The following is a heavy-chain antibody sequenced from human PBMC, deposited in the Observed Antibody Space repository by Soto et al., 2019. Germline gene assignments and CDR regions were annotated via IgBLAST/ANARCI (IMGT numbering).Heavy chain of an antibody. J-gene: IGHJ4*02. CDR1: GFTFSSYA. CDR3: AREGGRKWFGGVYYFDY. D-gene: IGHD3-10*01. CDR2: ISYDGSNK. V-gene: IGHV3-30-3*01. Sequence: PGGSLRLSCAASGFTFSSYAMHWVRQAPGKGLEWVAVISYDGSNKYYADSVKGRFTISRDNSKNTLYLQMNSLRAEDTAVYYCAREGGRKWFGGVYYFDYWGQGTLVTVSS.